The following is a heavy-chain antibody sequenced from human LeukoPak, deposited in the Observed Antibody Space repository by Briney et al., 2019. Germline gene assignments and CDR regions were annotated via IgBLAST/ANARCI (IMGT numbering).Heavy chain of an antibody. CDR2: IKSDGSET. V-gene: IGHV3-74*01. CDR1: GFTFSSYW. CDR3: AGDRVQYGLDV. Sequence: PGGSLRLSCAASGFTFSSYWMHWVRQAPGKGLVWVSRIKSDGSETNYADSVKGRFTISRDNAKNTLNLQMNSLRAEDTAVYYCAGDRVQYGLDVWGQGTTVSVSS. J-gene: IGHJ6*02.